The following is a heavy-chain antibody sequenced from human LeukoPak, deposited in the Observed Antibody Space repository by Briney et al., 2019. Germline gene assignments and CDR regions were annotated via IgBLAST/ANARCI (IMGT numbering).Heavy chain of an antibody. D-gene: IGHD3-22*01. CDR2: IYYSGST. CDR1: GGSISTDSPY. Sequence: SETLSLTCSVSGGSISTDSPYWGWVRQPPGKGLEWIGSIYYSGSTYYNPSLKSRVTISVDTSKNQFSLKLSSVTAADTAVYYCARDSGYYYDSSGYDGEALFFDYWGQGTLVTVSS. CDR3: ARDSGYYYDSSGYDGEALFFDY. V-gene: IGHV4-39*07. J-gene: IGHJ4*02.